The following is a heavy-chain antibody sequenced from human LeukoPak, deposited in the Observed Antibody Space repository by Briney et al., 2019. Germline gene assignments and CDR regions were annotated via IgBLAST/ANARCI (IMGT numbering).Heavy chain of an antibody. CDR2: ISGSGGST. D-gene: IGHD6-6*01. Sequence: PGGSLRLSCAASGFTFSSYAMSWVRQAPGKGLEWVSAISGSGGSTYYADSVKGRFTISRDNAKVSLYLQVNSLRAEDTAMYYCARDYSSSSLRVMDYYYMDVWGRGTTVTVSS. CDR1: GFTFSSYA. J-gene: IGHJ6*03. V-gene: IGHV3-23*01. CDR3: ARDYSSSSLRVMDYYYMDV.